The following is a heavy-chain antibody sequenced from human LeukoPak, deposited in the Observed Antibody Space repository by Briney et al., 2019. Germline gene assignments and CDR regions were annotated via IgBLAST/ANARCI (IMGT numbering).Heavy chain of an antibody. CDR1: GFTFSSYE. CDR3: ARDRSYGAFDY. V-gene: IGHV3-48*03. CDR2: ISSSGSTI. J-gene: IGHJ4*02. Sequence: GGSLRLSCAASGFTFSSYEMNWVRQAPGKGLEWVSYISSSGSTIYYADSVKGRLTISRDNAKKSLYLQMNSLTAEDTALYYCARDRSYGAFDYWGQGALVTVSS. D-gene: IGHD5-18*01.